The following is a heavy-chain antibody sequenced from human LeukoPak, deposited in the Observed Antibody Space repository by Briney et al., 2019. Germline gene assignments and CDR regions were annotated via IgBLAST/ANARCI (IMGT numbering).Heavy chain of an antibody. J-gene: IGHJ4*02. Sequence: TSETLSLTCTVSGGSISSSSYYWGWIRQPPGKGLECIGNIYYSGTTYYNPSLKSRVTISVDTSKNQFSLKLSSVTAADTAVYYCVRHSYYDGACWGQGTLVTVSS. CDR3: VRHSYYDGAC. D-gene: IGHD3-22*01. CDR2: IYYSGTT. CDR1: GGSISSSSYY. V-gene: IGHV4-39*01.